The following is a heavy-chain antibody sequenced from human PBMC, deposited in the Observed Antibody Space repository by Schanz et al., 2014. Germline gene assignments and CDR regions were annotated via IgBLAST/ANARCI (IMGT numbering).Heavy chain of an antibody. J-gene: IGHJ3*01. CDR2: ISRDGTTS. V-gene: IGHV3-11*01. CDR1: GFTVTSYY. D-gene: IGHD5-12*01. CDR3: ARDGGRDGYNLAFDV. Sequence: VQLVESGGGLVKPGGSLKLSCAASGFTVTSYYMSWVRQAPGKGLEWLSYISRDGTTSYYADSVKGRFTISRDNAKNSLYLEMTSLRAEDTAVYFCARDGGRDGYNLAFDVWGQGTLVTVSS.